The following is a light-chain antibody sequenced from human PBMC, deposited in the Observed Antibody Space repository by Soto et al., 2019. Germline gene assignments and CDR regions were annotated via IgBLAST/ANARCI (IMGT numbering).Light chain of an antibody. CDR3: CSYAGSSTLPYV. V-gene: IGLV2-23*01. CDR2: EGS. J-gene: IGLJ1*01. Sequence: LTQPASVSGSPGQSITISCTGTSSDVGSYNLVSWYQQHPGKAPKLMIYEGSKRPSGVSNRFSGSKSGNTASLTISGLQAEDEADYYCCSYAGSSTLPYVFGTGTKVTVL. CDR1: SSDVGSYNL.